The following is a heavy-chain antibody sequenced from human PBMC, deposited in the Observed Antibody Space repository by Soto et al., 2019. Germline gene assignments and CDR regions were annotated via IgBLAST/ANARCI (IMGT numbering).Heavy chain of an antibody. Sequence: PSETLSLTCTVSGGSITNYYWSWIRQPPGKGLEWIGYIYYSGSTNYNPSLKSRVTISVDTSKNQFSLKLSSVTAADTAVYYCARGPNWFDPWGQGTLVTVS. J-gene: IGHJ5*02. CDR2: IYYSGST. CDR1: GGSITNYY. V-gene: IGHV4-59*01. CDR3: ARGPNWFDP.